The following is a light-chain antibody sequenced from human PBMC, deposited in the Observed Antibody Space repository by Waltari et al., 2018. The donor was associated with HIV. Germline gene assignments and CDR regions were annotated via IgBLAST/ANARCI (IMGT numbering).Light chain of an antibody. CDR2: IHN. J-gene: IGLJ2*01. Sequence: QSVLTQPPSASVTPGQRVTIPCSHSSHNIGRNTVKWYQQPPGTAPNPLIYIHNRRPSGVPDRFSGSKSGTSASLAISGLQAEDEAYYYCAACDDSLNGVVFGGGTKLTVL. CDR3: AACDDSLNGVV. CDR1: SHNIGRNT. V-gene: IGLV1-44*01.